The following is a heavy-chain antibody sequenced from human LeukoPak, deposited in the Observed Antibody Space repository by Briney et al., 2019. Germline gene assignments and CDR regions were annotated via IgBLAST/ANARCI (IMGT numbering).Heavy chain of an antibody. J-gene: IGHJ4*02. CDR2: IHYSGTT. V-gene: IGHV4-59*01. Sequence: SETLSLTCTVSGGSMSSYYWSWIRQPPGKGLEWIGYIHYSGTTHYNPSLEGRVTISVDTSKNQFSLKLSSVTAADTAVYYCARGSPAPDYWGKGTLGTVSS. CDR3: ARGSPAPDY. CDR1: GGSMSSYY. D-gene: IGHD1-26*01.